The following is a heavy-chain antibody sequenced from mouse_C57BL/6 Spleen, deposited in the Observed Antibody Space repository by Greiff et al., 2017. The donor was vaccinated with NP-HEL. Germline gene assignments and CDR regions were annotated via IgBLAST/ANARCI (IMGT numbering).Heavy chain of an antibody. D-gene: IGHD2-4*01. V-gene: IGHV1-5*01. CDR2: IYPGNSDT. J-gene: IGHJ2*01. CDR3: TRRNSDYAGGYFDY. Sequence: EVQLQQSGTVLARPGASVKMSCKPSGYTFTSYWMHWVKQRPGQGLEWIGAIYPGNSDTSYNQKFKGKAKLTAVTSASTAYMELSSLTNEDSAVYYFTRRNSDYAGGYFDYWGQGTTLTVSS. CDR1: GYTFTSYW.